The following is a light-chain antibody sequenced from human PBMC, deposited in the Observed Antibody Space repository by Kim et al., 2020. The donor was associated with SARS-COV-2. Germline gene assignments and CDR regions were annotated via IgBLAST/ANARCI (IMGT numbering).Light chain of an antibody. V-gene: IGLV3-1*01. CDR2: QDS. Sequence: SYELTQPPSLSVSPGQTATITCSGDDLAEKFTNWYQQRPGLPPLLVIFQDSKRASGIPKRFSGSTSGNTATLTIGGAQAIDEADYYCQAWDGSAVVFGGGTQLTVL. J-gene: IGLJ3*02. CDR3: QAWDGSAVV. CDR1: DLAEKF.